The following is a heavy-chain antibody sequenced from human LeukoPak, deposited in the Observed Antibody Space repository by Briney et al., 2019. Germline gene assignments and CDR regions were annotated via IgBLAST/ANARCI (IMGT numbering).Heavy chain of an antibody. D-gene: IGHD3/OR15-3a*01. J-gene: IGHJ3*02. V-gene: IGHV1-2*02. CDR1: GYTFTGYY. Sequence: ASVKVSCKASGYTFTGYYMHWVRQAPGQGLEWMGWMNYNNGGTNYAQELQGRITLTRDTSISTAYLQLSSLRSDDTAVYYCATSTGCRTGWGAFDIWGQGTMVTVSS. CDR2: MNYNNGGT. CDR3: ATSTGCRTGWGAFDI.